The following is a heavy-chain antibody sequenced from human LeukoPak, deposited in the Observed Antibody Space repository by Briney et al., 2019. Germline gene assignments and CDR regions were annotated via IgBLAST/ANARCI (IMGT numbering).Heavy chain of an antibody. CDR1: GFTFSSYS. CDR3: ARDPGGYSGHDSDY. V-gene: IGHV3-21*01. CDR2: ISSSSSYI. J-gene: IGHJ4*02. Sequence: GGSLRLSCAASGFTFSSYSMNWVRQAPGRGLEWVSSISSSSSYIYYADSVKGRFTISRDNAKNSLYLQMNSLRAEDTAVYYCARDPGGYSGHDSDYWCQGTLVTVSS. D-gene: IGHD5-12*01.